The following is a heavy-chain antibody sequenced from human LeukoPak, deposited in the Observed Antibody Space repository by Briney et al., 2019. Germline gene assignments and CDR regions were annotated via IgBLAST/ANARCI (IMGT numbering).Heavy chain of an antibody. CDR1: SGSISTSNYY. V-gene: IGHV4-39*07. J-gene: IGHJ4*02. Sequence: SETLSLTCTVSSGSISTSNYYWGWVRQPPGKALEWIGNIFYSGSTYYSPSPKSRVTISVDTSKNQFSLKVTSVAAADTAVYYCARAVSGYYSDYWGQGTLVTVSS. CDR3: ARAVSGYYSDY. CDR2: IFYSGST. D-gene: IGHD6-19*01.